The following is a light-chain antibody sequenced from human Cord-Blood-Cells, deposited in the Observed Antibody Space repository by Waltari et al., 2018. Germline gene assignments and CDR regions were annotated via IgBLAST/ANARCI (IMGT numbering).Light chain of an antibody. V-gene: IGLV3-25*03. J-gene: IGLJ2*01. Sequence: SYELTQPPSVSVSPGQTARITCSGDALPKQYAYWYQQKPGQAPVLGIYKDRERPSGIPERFSGSSSGKTVTLTISGVQAEDEADYYCQSADSSGTYVVFGGGTKLTVL. CDR2: KDR. CDR1: ALPKQY. CDR3: QSADSSGTYVV.